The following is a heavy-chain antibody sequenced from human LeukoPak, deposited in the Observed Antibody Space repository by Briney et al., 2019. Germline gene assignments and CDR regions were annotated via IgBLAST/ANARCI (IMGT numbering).Heavy chain of an antibody. J-gene: IGHJ4*02. CDR2: LYASGST. CDR1: GASITSFH. Sequence: SETLSLTCTVSGASITSFHWSWIRQPAGKGLEWVGRLYASGSTNYSPSLKSRVTMSVDTSKNQLSLKLTSLTAADTAVYYCARDRGDSSGYYPDYWGQGTLVTVSS. CDR3: ARDRGDSSGYYPDY. D-gene: IGHD3-22*01. V-gene: IGHV4-4*07.